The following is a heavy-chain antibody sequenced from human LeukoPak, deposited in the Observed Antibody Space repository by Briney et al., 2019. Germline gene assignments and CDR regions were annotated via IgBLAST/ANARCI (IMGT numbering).Heavy chain of an antibody. CDR1: GFNFSIYG. Sequence: VTSLRLSCAASGFNFSIYGMHWVRQAPGKGLEWVAVIWYDGSNKYYADSVKGRFTISRDNSKNTLYLQMNSLRAEDTAVYYCARYGCIAAHCRLDYWGQGTLVTVSS. CDR2: IWYDGSNK. V-gene: IGHV3-33*01. CDR3: ARYGCIAAHCRLDY. D-gene: IGHD6-6*01. J-gene: IGHJ4*02.